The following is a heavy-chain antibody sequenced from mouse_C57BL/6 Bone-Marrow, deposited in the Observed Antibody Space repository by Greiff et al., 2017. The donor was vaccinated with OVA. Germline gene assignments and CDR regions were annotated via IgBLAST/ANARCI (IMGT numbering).Heavy chain of an antibody. CDR2: IYPRDGST. CDR1: GYTFTSYD. J-gene: IGHJ3*01. CDR3: ARRVAY. V-gene: IGHV1-85*01. Sequence: VHLVESGPELVKPGASVKLSCKASGYTFTSYDINWVKQRPGQGLEWIGWIYPRDGSTKYNEKLKGKATLTVDTSSSTAYMELHSLTSEDSAVYFCARRVAYWGQGTLVTVSA.